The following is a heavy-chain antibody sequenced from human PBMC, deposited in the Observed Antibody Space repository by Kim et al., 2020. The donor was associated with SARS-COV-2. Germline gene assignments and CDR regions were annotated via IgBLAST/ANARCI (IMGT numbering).Heavy chain of an antibody. V-gene: IGHV3-23*01. Sequence: GGSLRLSCAASGFTFSSYAMSWVRQAPGNGLEWVSAISGSGGSTYYADSVKGRFTISRDNSKNTLYLQMNSLRAEDTAVYYCAKEGQEIVVVPAAILPKGYYYYYYYMDVWGKGTTVTVSS. CDR3: AKEGQEIVVVPAAILPKGYYYYYYYMDV. CDR1: GFTFSSYA. CDR2: ISGSGGST. D-gene: IGHD2-2*02. J-gene: IGHJ6*03.